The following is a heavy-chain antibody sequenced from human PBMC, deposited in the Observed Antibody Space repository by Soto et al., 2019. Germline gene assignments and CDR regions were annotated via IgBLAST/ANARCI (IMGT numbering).Heavy chain of an antibody. CDR3: AKFPRHYYDSSGYGDY. D-gene: IGHD3-22*01. J-gene: IGHJ4*02. Sequence: EVQLLESGGGLVQPGGSLRLSCAASGFTFSSYAMSWVRQAPGKGLEWVSAISGSGGSTYYADSVKGRFTISRDNSKNPLYLQMNSLRAEDTAVYYCAKFPRHYYDSSGYGDYWGQGTLVTVSS. CDR2: ISGSGGST. CDR1: GFTFSSYA. V-gene: IGHV3-23*01.